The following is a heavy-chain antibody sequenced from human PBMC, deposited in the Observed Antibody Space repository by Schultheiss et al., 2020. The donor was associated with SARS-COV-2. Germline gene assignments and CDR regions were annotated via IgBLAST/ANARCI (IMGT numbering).Heavy chain of an antibody. J-gene: IGHJ3*02. CDR2: INHSGST. CDR3: ARLGVPAAMHAFDI. D-gene: IGHD2-2*01. V-gene: IGHV4-34*01. Sequence: SETLSLTCAVYGGSFSGYYWSWIRQPPGKGLEWIGEINHSGSTNYNPSLKSRVTISVDTSKNQFSLKLSSVTAADTAVYYCARLGVPAAMHAFDIWGQGTMVTVSS. CDR1: GGSFSGYY.